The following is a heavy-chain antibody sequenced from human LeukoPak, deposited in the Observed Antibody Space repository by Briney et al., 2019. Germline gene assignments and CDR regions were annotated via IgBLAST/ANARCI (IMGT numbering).Heavy chain of an antibody. CDR1: GFSFNSDW. CDR2: IKHDESEK. Sequence: SGGSLRLSCAASGFSFNSDWMDWVRQAPGKGLEWVANIKHDESEKNYLDSVKGRFTISRDNAQNSLYLQMNGLRAEDTAVYYCTRRLDDWGQGTLVTVSP. J-gene: IGHJ4*02. CDR3: TRRLDD. D-gene: IGHD3-16*01. V-gene: IGHV3-7*01.